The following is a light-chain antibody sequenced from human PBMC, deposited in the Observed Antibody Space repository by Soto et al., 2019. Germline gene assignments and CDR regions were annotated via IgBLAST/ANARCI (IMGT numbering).Light chain of an antibody. CDR1: SSDVGAYTS. CDR2: EVS. J-gene: IGLJ3*02. V-gene: IGLV2-23*02. Sequence: QSALTQPASVSGSPGQSITISCTGSSSDVGAYTSVSWYQQHPGKAPKLMIYEVSNRPSGVSRRFSGSKSGNTASLTISGLRAEDEADYHCCSYAGSRTFVFGGGTQLTVL. CDR3: CSYAGSRTFV.